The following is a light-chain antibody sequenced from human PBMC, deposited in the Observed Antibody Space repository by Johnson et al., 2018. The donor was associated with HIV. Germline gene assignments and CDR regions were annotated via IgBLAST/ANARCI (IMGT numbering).Light chain of an antibody. CDR2: ANN. CDR3: GTWDSSLSAYV. V-gene: IGLV1-51*02. J-gene: IGLJ1*01. CDR1: SSNIGNNF. Sequence: TQPPSVSAAPGQKVTISCSGSSSNIGNNFVSWYQQLPGTAPKLLIYANNKRPSGIPDRFSGSKSGTSATLGIIKLQTGDEADYYCGTWDSSLSAYVFGTGTKVTVL.